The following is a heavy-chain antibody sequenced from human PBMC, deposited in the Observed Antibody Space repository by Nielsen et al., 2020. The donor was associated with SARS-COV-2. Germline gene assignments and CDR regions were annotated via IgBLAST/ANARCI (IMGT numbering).Heavy chain of an antibody. CDR1: GFTFGSHV. D-gene: IGHD2-21*02. CDR2: ISGSADRT. J-gene: IGHJ4*02. Sequence: GESLKISCAASGFTFGSHVMSWVRQAPGKGLEWVSTISGSADRTFYADSVKGRFTISRDNSKNILSLQMNGLRAEDAAVYYCAGRVTDYFFDYWGQGTLVAVSS. CDR3: AGRVTDYFFDY. V-gene: IGHV3-23*01.